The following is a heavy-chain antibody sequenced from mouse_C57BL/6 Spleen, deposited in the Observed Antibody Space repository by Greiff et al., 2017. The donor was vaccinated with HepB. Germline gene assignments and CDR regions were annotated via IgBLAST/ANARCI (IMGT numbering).Heavy chain of an antibody. J-gene: IGHJ2*01. CDR1: GFTFSSYT. V-gene: IGHV5-9*01. D-gene: IGHD2-1*01. Sequence: DVMLVESGGGLVKPGGSLKLSCAASGFTFSSYTMSWVRQTPEKRLEWVATISGGGGNTYYPDSVKGRFTISRDNAKNTLYLQMSSLRSEDTALYYCARQIYYGNYFDYWGQGTTLTVSS. CDR3: ARQIYYGNYFDY. CDR2: ISGGGGNT.